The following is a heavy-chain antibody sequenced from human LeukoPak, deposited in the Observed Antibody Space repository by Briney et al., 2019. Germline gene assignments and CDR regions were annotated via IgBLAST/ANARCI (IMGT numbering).Heavy chain of an antibody. CDR2: IRNNGSYE. CDR3: ARDNHDYGFDY. CDR1: GFTFSDYV. Sequence: GGALRLSCAASGFTFSDYVMHGVRQAPARGREGVAVIRNNGSYEYYPDSANGRFTIYRDNPHNSLYLQMNSLRDEDSALYYSARDNHDYGFDYWGQGTMVTVSS. D-gene: IGHD4-17*01. J-gene: IGHJ4*02. V-gene: IGHV3-33*01.